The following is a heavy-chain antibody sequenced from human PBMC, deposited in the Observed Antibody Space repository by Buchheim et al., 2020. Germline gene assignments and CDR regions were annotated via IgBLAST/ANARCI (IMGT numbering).Heavy chain of an antibody. J-gene: IGHJ4*02. V-gene: IGHV4-4*02. CDR1: GFTFITYW. Sequence: VQLVESGGGLVQPGGSLRLSCAASGFTFITYWMSWVRQAPGKGLEWIGEIYHSGGTNYNPSLKSRVTISLDKSKTQFSLKLSSVTAADTAVYYCARTSRGYGRWFDYWGQGTL. D-gene: IGHD5-18*01. CDR2: IYHSGGT. CDR3: ARTSRGYGRWFDY.